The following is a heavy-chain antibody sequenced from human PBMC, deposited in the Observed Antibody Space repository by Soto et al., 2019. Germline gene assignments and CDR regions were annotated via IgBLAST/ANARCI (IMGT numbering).Heavy chain of an antibody. CDR1: GYTFTSYG. D-gene: IGHD4-17*01. J-gene: IGHJ4*02. CDR2: TIPILGIA. V-gene: IGHV1-69*04. Sequence: ASVKVSCKASGYTFTSYGISWVRQAPGQGLEWMGRTIPILGIANYAQKFQGRVTITADKSTSTAYMELSSLRSEDTAVYYCARADYGDQRYYFDYWGQGTLVTVSS. CDR3: ARADYGDQRYYFDY.